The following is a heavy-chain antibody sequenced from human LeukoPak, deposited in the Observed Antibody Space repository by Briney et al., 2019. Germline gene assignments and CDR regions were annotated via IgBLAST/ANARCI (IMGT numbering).Heavy chain of an antibody. Sequence: SQTLSLTCTVSGGSISSSSYYWAWIRHPPGKGLEYIGSYSGSTYYNPSLKSRVTISVDTSKKQFSLKLSSVTAADTAVYYCARSSYGAGSKPYWVDYWGQGTLVTVSS. V-gene: IGHV4-39*01. CDR3: ARSSYGAGSKPYWVDY. CDR1: GGSISSSSYY. CDR2: YSGST. D-gene: IGHD3-10*01. J-gene: IGHJ4*02.